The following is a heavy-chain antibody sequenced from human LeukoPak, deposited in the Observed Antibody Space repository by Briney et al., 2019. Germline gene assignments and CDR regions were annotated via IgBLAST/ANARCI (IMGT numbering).Heavy chain of an antibody. CDR1: GFNFDRYT. V-gene: IGHV3-43*01. J-gene: IGHJ4*02. CDR2: AGWAGGTT. CDR3: AKELDTMFFDY. Sequence: GGSLRLSCATSGFNFDRYTIHWVRQAPGKGLEWVSLAGWAGGTTFYSDSVRGRFTITRDSGRKSVYLQMNSLTTDDTAFYFCAKELDTMFFDYWGQGALVTVSS. D-gene: IGHD3-10*02.